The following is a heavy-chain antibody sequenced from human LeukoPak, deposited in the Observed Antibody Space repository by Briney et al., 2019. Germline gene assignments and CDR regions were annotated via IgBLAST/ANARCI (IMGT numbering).Heavy chain of an antibody. Sequence: GASVTVSFKTSGYNFLSHGFSWVRQAPGQGLEWMGWVSPTSGKTDYAQKFQARVTMTADTSTNTVYMELRSLKSDDTGVYFCAREPYTAFWDYWGQGTLLTVSS. CDR3: AREPYTAFWDY. CDR1: GYNFLSHG. V-gene: IGHV1-18*04. CDR2: VSPTSGKT. D-gene: IGHD2-2*02. J-gene: IGHJ4*02.